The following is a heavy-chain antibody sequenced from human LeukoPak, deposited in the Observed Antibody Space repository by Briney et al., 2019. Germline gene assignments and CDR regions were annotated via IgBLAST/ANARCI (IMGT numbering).Heavy chain of an antibody. V-gene: IGHV3-53*01. CDR3: ASLYGSGSYYPGSTDY. J-gene: IGHJ4*02. CDR2: IYSGGST. D-gene: IGHD3-10*01. CDR1: GFTVSSNY. Sequence: GGSLRLSCAASGFTVSSNYMSWVRQAPGKGLEWVPVIYSGGSTYYADSVKGRFTISRDNSKNTLYLQMNSLRAEDMAVYYCASLYGSGSYYPGSTDYWGQGTLVTVSS.